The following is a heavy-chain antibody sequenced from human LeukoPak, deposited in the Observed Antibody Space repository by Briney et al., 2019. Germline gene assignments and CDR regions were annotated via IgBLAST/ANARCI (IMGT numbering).Heavy chain of an antibody. CDR1: GFTFSSYG. J-gene: IGHJ1*01. V-gene: IGHV3-30*02. CDR3: AKGAYCSSTSCYTRSAEYFQH. D-gene: IGHD2-2*02. CDR2: IRYDGSNK. Sequence: GGSLRLSCAASGFTFSSYGMHWVRQAPGEGLEWVAFIRYDGSNKYYADSVKGRFTISRDNSKNTLYLQMNSLRAEDTAVYYCAKGAYCSSTSCYTRSAEYFQHWGQGTLVTVSS.